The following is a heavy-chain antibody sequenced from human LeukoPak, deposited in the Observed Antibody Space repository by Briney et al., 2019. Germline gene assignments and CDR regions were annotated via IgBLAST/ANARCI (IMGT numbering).Heavy chain of an antibody. CDR1: GYTFTSYG. D-gene: IGHD1-26*01. CDR2: ISAYNGNT. J-gene: IGHJ4*02. Sequence: GASVKVSCKASGYTFTSYGISWVRQAPGQGLEWMGWISAYNGNTNYAQKLQGRVTMTTDTSTSTAYMELRSLRSDDTAVYYCARGAPLLDSGSYYVYWGQGTLVTVSS. CDR3: ARGAPLLDSGSYYVY. V-gene: IGHV1-18*01.